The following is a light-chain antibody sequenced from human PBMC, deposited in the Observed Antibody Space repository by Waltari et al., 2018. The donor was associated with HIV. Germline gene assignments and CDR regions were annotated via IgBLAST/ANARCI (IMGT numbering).Light chain of an antibody. V-gene: IGLV1-40*01. J-gene: IGLJ2*01. Sequence: QSVLTQPPSVSGATGQRVTISCTGSNPTLGAAYAVLWYQQLPGTAPKLLIYANINRPSGVPDRFSGSKSGSSASLAITGLQAEDEAHYYCQSFDSSLTTSGVIFGGGTKLTVL. CDR3: QSFDSSLTTSGVI. CDR2: ANI. CDR1: NPTLGAAYA.